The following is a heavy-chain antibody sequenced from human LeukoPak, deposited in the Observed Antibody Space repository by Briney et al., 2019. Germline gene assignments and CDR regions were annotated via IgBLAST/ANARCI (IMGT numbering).Heavy chain of an antibody. Sequence: GGTLRLSCAASGFTFSSYGMSWVRQAPGKGLEWVSAISGSGGSTYYADSVKGRITISRDNSKNTLYLQMNSLRAEDSAVYYCAKESGSSGWFDYWGQGTLVTVSS. D-gene: IGHD6-19*01. V-gene: IGHV3-23*01. CDR1: GFTFSSYG. CDR3: AKESGSSGWFDY. J-gene: IGHJ4*02. CDR2: ISGSGGST.